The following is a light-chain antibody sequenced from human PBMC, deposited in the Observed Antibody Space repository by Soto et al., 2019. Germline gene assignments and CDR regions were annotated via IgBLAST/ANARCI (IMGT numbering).Light chain of an antibody. CDR3: QQYGSSRS. J-gene: IGKJ3*01. V-gene: IGKV3-20*01. CDR2: GAS. CDR1: QSVSSSY. Sequence: EIVLTQSPGTLSLSPGERATLSCRASQSVSSSYLAWYQQKTGQAPRLLIYGASSRATGIPDGFSGSGSGTDFTLTISRLEPEDFAVYYCQQYGSSRSFGPGTKVDIK.